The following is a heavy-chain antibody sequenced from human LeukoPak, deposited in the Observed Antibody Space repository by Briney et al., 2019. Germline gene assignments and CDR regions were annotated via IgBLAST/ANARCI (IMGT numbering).Heavy chain of an antibody. Sequence: ASVKVSCKASGGTFSSYAISWVRQAPGQGLEWMGRIIPILGIANYAQKFQGRVTITADKSTGTAYMELSSLRSEDTAVYYCARFLNYYGSGSPTDWGQGTLVTVSS. V-gene: IGHV1-69*04. CDR1: GGTFSSYA. J-gene: IGHJ4*02. CDR2: IIPILGIA. D-gene: IGHD3-10*01. CDR3: ARFLNYYGSGSPTD.